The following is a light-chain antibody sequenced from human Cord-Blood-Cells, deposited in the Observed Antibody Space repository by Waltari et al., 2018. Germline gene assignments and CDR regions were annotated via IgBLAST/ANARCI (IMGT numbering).Light chain of an antibody. CDR2: GAS. Sequence: EIVMTQSPATLSVSPVERGTLSCRASQSVSSNLAWYQQKPGQATRLLIYGASTRATGIPARFSGSGSGKEFTLTISSLQSEDFAVYYCQQYNNWPYSFGQGTKLEI. J-gene: IGKJ2*03. CDR1: QSVSSN. V-gene: IGKV3-15*01. CDR3: QQYNNWPYS.